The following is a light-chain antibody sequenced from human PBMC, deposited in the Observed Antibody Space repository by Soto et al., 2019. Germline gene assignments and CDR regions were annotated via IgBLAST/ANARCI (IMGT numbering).Light chain of an antibody. CDR1: ERVSSN. CDR2: GAS. V-gene: IGKV3-15*01. J-gene: IGKJ1*01. Sequence: LSPGTLSLTKGERATLSCRAGERVSSNLAWYQQKPGQAPRLLIYGASTRATGIPARFTGSGSGTEFTLTISSLQFDDSAVYYCQQYNNWWPFGQVTIVAI. CDR3: QQYNNWWP.